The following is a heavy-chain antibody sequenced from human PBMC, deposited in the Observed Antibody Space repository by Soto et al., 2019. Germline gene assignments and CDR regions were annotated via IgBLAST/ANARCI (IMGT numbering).Heavy chain of an antibody. D-gene: IGHD6-6*01. Sequence: EVQLLESGGGLIQPGGSLRLSCVASGFTFRSYGMSWVRQAPGQGLEWVSTITDSGGSTDYADSVKGRFTISRDNSENMMYLQMHSLRAGDTALYDGAKGTSSSGRVMDVWGQGTTVTVSS. V-gene: IGHV3-23*01. CDR3: AKGTSSSGRVMDV. CDR1: GFTFRSYG. CDR2: ITDSGGST. J-gene: IGHJ6*02.